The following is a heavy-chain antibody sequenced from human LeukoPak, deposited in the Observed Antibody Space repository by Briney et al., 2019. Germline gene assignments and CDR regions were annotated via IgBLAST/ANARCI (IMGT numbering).Heavy chain of an antibody. CDR2: ISSSTTI. J-gene: IGHJ4*02. Sequence: GGSLRLSCAASGLTFSSHPLSWVRQAPGKGPEWVSYISSSTTIYYADSVKGRFTISRDNAKNSLYLQMNSLRDEDTAVYYCARGGLEYGRLFDYWGQGTLVTVSS. CDR1: GLTFSSHP. D-gene: IGHD4-17*01. V-gene: IGHV3-48*02. CDR3: ARGGLEYGRLFDY.